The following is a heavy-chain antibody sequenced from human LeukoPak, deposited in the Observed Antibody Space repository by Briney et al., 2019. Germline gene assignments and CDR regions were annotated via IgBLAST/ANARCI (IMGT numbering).Heavy chain of an antibody. D-gene: IGHD3-22*01. V-gene: IGHV4-34*01. CDR3: ARGAPNYYDKGDDTFDI. J-gene: IGHJ3*02. Sequence: SETLSLTCAVYGGSFSGYYWSWIRQPPGKGLEWIGEINHSGSTNYNPSLKSRVTISVDTSKNQFSLKLSSVTAADTAVYYCARGAPNYYDKGDDTFDIWGLGTMVTVSS. CDR2: INHSGST. CDR1: GGSFSGYY.